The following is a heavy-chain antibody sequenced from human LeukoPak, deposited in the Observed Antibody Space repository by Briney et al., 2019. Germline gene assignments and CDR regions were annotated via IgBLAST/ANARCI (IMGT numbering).Heavy chain of an antibody. J-gene: IGHJ6*02. Sequence: GGSLRLSCEASGFTFTSYAMSWVRQAPGKGLEWVSSISNPGDSTYYADSVKGRFTISRDNSKNTLYLQMNSLRAEDTAVYYCAKLYGPYYYGMDVWGQGTTVTVSS. V-gene: IGHV3-23*01. CDR1: GFTFTSYA. CDR3: AKLYGPYYYGMDV. D-gene: IGHD3-16*01. CDR2: ISNPGDST.